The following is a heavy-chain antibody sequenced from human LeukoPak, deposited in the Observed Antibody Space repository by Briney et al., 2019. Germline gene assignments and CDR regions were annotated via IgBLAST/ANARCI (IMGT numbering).Heavy chain of an antibody. CDR1: GGSISSGGYS. V-gene: IGHV4-30-2*01. Sequence: SETLSLTCAVSGGSISSGGYSWSWIRQPPGRVLEWIGYIYHSGSTYYNPSLKSRVTISVDRSKNQFSLKLSSVTAADTAVYYCARDPGPTGTYDYWGQGTLVTVSS. J-gene: IGHJ4*02. D-gene: IGHD1-1*01. CDR2: IYHSGST. CDR3: ARDPGPTGTYDY.